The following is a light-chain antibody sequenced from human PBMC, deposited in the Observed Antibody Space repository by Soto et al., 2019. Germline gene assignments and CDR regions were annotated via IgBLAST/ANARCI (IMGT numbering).Light chain of an antibody. J-gene: IGKJ4*01. CDR2: VAS. V-gene: IGKV3-15*01. CDR1: QSVSSN. CDR3: QQYNNWSPLT. Sequence: EIVMTQSPATLSVSPGERATLSCRASQSVSSNLAWYQQKPGQAPRLLIYVASTRATGIPARFSGSGSGTDFTLTISSLQAEDFAVYYCQQYNNWSPLTFGGGTKVEIK.